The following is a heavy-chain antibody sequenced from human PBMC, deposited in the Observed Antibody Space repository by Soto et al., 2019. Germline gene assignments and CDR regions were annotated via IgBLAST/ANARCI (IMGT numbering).Heavy chain of an antibody. D-gene: IGHD3-10*01. CDR3: AQRLPHYGLGRERGTWFDP. CDR2: IYWDDDK. CDR1: GFSLSTTGVG. J-gene: IGHJ5*02. V-gene: IGHV2-5*02. Sequence: QITLKESGPTLVRPTQTLTLTCTFSGFSLSTTGVGVGWIRQPPGKALEWLALIYWDDDKRSSPSLKSRLTLTKDTPTNEVILTMTNMDPVDTARYSCAQRLPHYGLGRERGTWFDPWGQGTLVTVSS.